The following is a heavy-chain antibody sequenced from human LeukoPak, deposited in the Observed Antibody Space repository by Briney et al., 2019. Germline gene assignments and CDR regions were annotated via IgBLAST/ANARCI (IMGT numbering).Heavy chain of an antibody. D-gene: IGHD5-12*01. V-gene: IGHV3-33*01. J-gene: IGHJ5*02. CDR1: GFTFSSYG. CDR3: ARDRGDGYSGYDPVNWFDP. CDR2: IWYDGSNK. Sequence: WSLRLSCAASGFTFSSYGMHWVRQAPGKGLEWVAVIWYDGSNKYYADSVKGRFTISRDNSKNTLYLRMNSLRAEDTAVYYCARDRGDGYSGYDPVNWFDPCGQGTLVTVSS.